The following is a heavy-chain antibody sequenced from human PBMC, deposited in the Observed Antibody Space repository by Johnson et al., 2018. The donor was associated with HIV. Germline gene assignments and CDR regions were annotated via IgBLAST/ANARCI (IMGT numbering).Heavy chain of an antibody. D-gene: IGHD3-22*01. Sequence: QVQLVESGGGVVQPGRSLRLSCAASGFTFRSYAMHWVRQAPGKGLEWVAVISYDGSNKYYADSVKGRFTISRDNSKNTLYLQMSSLRAEDTAVYYYARSNSISMIVLVTGGAFDIWGQGTMVTVSS. CDR2: ISYDGSNK. V-gene: IGHV3-30-3*01. J-gene: IGHJ3*02. CDR1: GFTFRSYA. CDR3: ARSNSISMIVLVTGGAFDI.